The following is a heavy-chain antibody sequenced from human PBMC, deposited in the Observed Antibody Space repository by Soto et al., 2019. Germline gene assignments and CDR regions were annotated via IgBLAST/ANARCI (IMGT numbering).Heavy chain of an antibody. D-gene: IGHD2-2*01. J-gene: IGHJ6*02. CDR1: GYTFTSYD. V-gene: IGHV1-8*01. CDR2: MNPNSGNT. Sequence: ASVKVSGKASGYTFTSYDINWARQATGQGLEWMGWMNPNSGNTGYAQKFQGRVTMTRNTSISTAYMELSSLRSEDTAVYYCARDQLLRYYYYGMDVWGQGTTVTVSS. CDR3: ARDQLLRYYYYGMDV.